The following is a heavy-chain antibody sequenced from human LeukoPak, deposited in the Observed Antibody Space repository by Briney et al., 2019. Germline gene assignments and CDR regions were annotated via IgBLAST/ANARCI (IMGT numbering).Heavy chain of an antibody. CDR1: GGTFSSYA. CDR2: IFPIFGTT. D-gene: IGHD3-10*01. CDR3: ARVSEETGSDY. V-gene: IGHV1-69*05. Sequence: GSSVKVSCKASGGTFSSYAISWVRQAPGQGLEWMGRIFPIFGTTNYAQKFQGRVTMTRDKSTSTVYMELSRLRSEDTAVYYCARVSEETGSDYWGQGTLVTVSS. J-gene: IGHJ4*02.